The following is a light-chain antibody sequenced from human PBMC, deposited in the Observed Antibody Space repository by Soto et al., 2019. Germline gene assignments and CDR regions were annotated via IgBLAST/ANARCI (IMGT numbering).Light chain of an antibody. Sequence: DIQMTHSPSTLSASIGDIVTITCRASQSISNWLAWLQQKPGKAPKLLIYAASSLQSGVPSRFSGSGSETDFTLTISSLQPEDFATYSCQQSYSTTWTFGQGTKVDIK. V-gene: IGKV1-39*01. CDR3: QQSYSTTWT. CDR2: AAS. J-gene: IGKJ1*01. CDR1: QSISNW.